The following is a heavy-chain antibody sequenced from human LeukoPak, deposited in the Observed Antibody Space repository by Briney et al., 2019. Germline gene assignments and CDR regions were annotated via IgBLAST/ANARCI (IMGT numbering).Heavy chain of an antibody. CDR2: INHSGST. CDR3: ATTYYYDSSGYWT. CDR1: GGSFSGYY. J-gene: IGHJ4*02. Sequence: PSETLSLTCAVYGGSFSGYYWSWIRQPPGKGLEWIGEINHSGSTNYNPSLKSRVTISVDTSKNQFSLKLSSVTAADTAVYYCATTYYYDSSGYWTWGQGTLVTVSS. V-gene: IGHV4-34*01. D-gene: IGHD3-22*01.